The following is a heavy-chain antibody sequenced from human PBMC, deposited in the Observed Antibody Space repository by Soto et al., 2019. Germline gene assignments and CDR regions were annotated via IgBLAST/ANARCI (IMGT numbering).Heavy chain of an antibody. V-gene: IGHV4-34*01. Sequence: QVQLQQWGAGLLKPSETLSLTCAVYGGSFSGYYWSWIRQPPGKGLEWIGEINHSGSNNYHPSLKSRVTLSVDTSKNQFSLKLSAVTAADTAVYYGARCPENGDYESTRPGSFDYWGQGTLVTVSS. CDR3: ARCPENGDYESTRPGSFDY. J-gene: IGHJ4*02. CDR1: GGSFSGYY. D-gene: IGHD4-17*01. CDR2: INHSGSN.